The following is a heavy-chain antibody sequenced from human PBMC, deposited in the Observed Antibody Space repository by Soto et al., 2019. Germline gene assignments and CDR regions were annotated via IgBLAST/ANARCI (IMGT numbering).Heavy chain of an antibody. CDR2: IYATGST. D-gene: IGHD1-1*01. CDR1: GASLGGYD. Sequence: SETLSLTCTASGASLGGYDWNWIRQPPGKGPEWIARIYATGSTDYNADLKRGHTMSVNMSKKQLSLPLRSGTGAETAMYYCVRDGTKKLRDWFNPWGKGILVTAPQ. V-gene: IGHV4-4*07. CDR3: VRDGTKKLRDWFNP. J-gene: IGHJ5*02.